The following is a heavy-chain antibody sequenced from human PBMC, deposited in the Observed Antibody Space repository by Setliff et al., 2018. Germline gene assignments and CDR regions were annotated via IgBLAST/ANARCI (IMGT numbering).Heavy chain of an antibody. Sequence: LRLSCAASGFTFSNYWMSWVRQTPGKGLEWVAHIKQDGGEKYYVDSVKGRFIISRDNAKNSLYLQMNSLRDEDTAVYYCARERVGRYYYYHMDVWGKGTTVTVSS. CDR3: ARERVGRYYYYHMDV. CDR1: GFTFSNYW. J-gene: IGHJ6*03. D-gene: IGHD1-26*01. CDR2: IKQDGGEK. V-gene: IGHV3-7*03.